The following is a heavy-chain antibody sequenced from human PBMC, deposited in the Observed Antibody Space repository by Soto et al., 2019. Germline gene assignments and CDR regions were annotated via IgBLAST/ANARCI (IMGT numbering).Heavy chain of an antibody. Sequence: SETLSLTCTVSGGSISSYYWSWIRQPPGKGLEWIGYIYYSGSTNYNPSLKSRVTISVDTSKNQFSLKLSSVTAADTAVYYCARVDPVVVIKLGSSAFDIWGQGTMVTVSS. J-gene: IGHJ3*02. CDR2: IYYSGST. CDR1: GGSISSYY. CDR3: ARVDPVVVIKLGSSAFDI. V-gene: IGHV4-59*01. D-gene: IGHD3-22*01.